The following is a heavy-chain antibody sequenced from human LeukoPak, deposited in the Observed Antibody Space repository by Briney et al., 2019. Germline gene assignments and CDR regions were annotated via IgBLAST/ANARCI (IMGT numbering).Heavy chain of an antibody. D-gene: IGHD1-26*01. J-gene: IGHJ4*02. CDR1: GGSISSYY. Sequence: SETLSLTCTVSGGSISSYYWSWIRQPPGKGLEWIGYIYYSGSTNYNPSLKSRVTISVDTSKNQFSLKLSSVTAADTAVYYCARVPASAEWELPYYFDYWGQGTLVTVSS. V-gene: IGHV4-59*01. CDR2: IYYSGST. CDR3: ARVPASAEWELPYYFDY.